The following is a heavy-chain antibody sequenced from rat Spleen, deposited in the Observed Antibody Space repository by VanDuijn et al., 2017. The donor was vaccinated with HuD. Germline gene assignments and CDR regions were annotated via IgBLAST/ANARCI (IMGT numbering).Heavy chain of an antibody. Sequence: EVQLVESGGGLVQPGRSMKLSCAASGFTFSNYDMAWVRQAPKKGLEWVATISYDGSSTNYRDSVKGRFTISRDNAKSTLYLQMDSLRSEDTATYYCARRGLPLWYFDVWGPGTMVTVSS. CDR3: ARRGLPLWYFDV. D-gene: IGHD1-4*01. V-gene: IGHV5-7*01. J-gene: IGHJ1*01. CDR2: ISYDGSST. CDR1: GFTFSNYD.